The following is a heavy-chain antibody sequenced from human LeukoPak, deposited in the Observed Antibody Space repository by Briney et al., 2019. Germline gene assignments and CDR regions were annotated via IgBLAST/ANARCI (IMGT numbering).Heavy chain of an antibody. CDR1: GFTFSSYW. CDR2: ISGSGGST. D-gene: IGHD1-26*01. V-gene: IGHV3-21*04. J-gene: IGHJ4*02. CDR3: ARKGTIVGATV. Sequence: GGSLRLSCAASGFTFSSYWMSWVRQAPGKGLEWVSAISGSGGSTYYADSVKGRFTISRDNAKNSLYLQMNSLRAEDTAVYYCARKGTIVGATVWGQGTLVTVSS.